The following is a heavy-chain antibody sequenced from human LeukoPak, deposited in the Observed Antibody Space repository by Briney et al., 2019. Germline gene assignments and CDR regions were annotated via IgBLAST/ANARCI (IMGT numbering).Heavy chain of an antibody. CDR1: GYTFTGYY. J-gene: IGHJ4*02. V-gene: IGHV1-2*02. CDR3: ARDIVEAGMGFDY. D-gene: IGHD1-26*01. CDR2: INPNSGGT. Sequence: ASVKVSCKASGYTFTGYYKHWVRQAPGQGLEWTGWINPNSGGTNYAQKLQGRVTMTTDTSTSTAYMELRSLRSDDTAVYYCARDIVEAGMGFDYWGQGTLVTVSS.